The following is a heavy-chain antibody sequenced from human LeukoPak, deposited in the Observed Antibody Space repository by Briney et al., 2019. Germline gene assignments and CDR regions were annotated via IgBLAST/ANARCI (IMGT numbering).Heavy chain of an antibody. CDR1: GYTFTSYY. Sequence: ASVKVSCKASGYTFTSYYMHWVRQAPGQGLEWMGIINPSGGSTSYAQKFQGRVTMTRDTSTSTVYMELSSLRSEDTAVYYCARGGPPGYSSSWYAVPWYFDLWGRGTLVTVSS. D-gene: IGHD6-13*01. J-gene: IGHJ2*01. V-gene: IGHV1-46*01. CDR3: ARGGPPGYSSSWYAVPWYFDL. CDR2: INPSGGST.